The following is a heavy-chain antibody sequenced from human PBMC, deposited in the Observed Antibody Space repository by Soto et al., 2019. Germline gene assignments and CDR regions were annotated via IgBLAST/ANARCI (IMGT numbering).Heavy chain of an antibody. J-gene: IGHJ4*02. V-gene: IGHV4-39*02. D-gene: IGHD2-15*01. CDR1: GDSISRMNYF. Sequence: QVHLQESGPGLVKPSETLSLTCSVSGDSISRMNYFWGWVRQPPGKGLEWIASVSYSGSTYYNPSLKSGVAIAMDTSKTHSSLKLSSVTAADTALYFCAGRADDDIVDDFWGPGTLVTVSS. CDR2: VSYSGST. CDR3: AGRADDDIVDDF.